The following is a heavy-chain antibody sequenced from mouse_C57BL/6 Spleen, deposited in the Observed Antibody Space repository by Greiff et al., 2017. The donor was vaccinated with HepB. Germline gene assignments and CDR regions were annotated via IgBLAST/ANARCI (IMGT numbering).Heavy chain of an antibody. CDR1: GFTFSSYG. J-gene: IGHJ2*01. V-gene: IGHV5-6*01. CDR2: ISSGGSYT. D-gene: IGHD2-4*01. Sequence: VQLKESGGDLVKPGGSLKLSCAASGFTFSSYGMSWVRQTPDKRLEWVATISSGGSYTYYPDSVKGRFTISRDNAKNTLYLQMSSLKSEDTAMYYCARRSYDSPFDYWGQGTTLTVSS. CDR3: ARRSYDSPFDY.